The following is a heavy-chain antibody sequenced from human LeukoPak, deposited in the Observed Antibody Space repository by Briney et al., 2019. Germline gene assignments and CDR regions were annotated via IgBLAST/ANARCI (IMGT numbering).Heavy chain of an antibody. V-gene: IGHV3-64*01. CDR3: VRLGDSSSYRAEYFQH. D-gene: IGHD3-22*01. J-gene: IGHJ1*01. CDR1: GFTFSTYA. CDR2: ISSNGGST. Sequence: PGGSLRLSCAASGFTFSTYATHWVRQAPGKGLEYVSAISSNGGSTFYANSVKGRFTISRDNSKNTLYLQMGSLRTDDMAVYYCVRLGDSSSYRAEYFQHWGQGTLVTVSS.